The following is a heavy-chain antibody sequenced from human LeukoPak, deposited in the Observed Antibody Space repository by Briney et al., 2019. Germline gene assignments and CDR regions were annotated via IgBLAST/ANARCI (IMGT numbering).Heavy chain of an antibody. CDR3: ARGYHRGYSYGVDY. J-gene: IGHJ4*02. D-gene: IGHD5-18*01. V-gene: IGHV1-8*01. CDR2: MNPNSGNT. Sequence: ASVTVSCTASGYTFTSYDINWVRQATGQGLEWMGWMNPNSGNTGYAQKFQGRVTMTRNTSISTAYMELSSLRSEDTAVYYCARGYHRGYSYGVDYWGQGTLVTVSS. CDR1: GYTFTSYD.